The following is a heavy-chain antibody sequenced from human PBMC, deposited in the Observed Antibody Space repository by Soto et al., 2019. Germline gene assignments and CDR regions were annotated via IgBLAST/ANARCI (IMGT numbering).Heavy chain of an antibody. D-gene: IGHD6-19*01. J-gene: IGHJ4*02. CDR3: AQAGYSSGWYFRY. V-gene: IGHV3-30*18. Sequence: PGGSPRLSCAASGFTFSSYGMHWVRQAPGKGLEWVAVISYDGSNKYYADSVKGRFTISRDNSKNTLYLQMNSLRAEDTAVYYCAQAGYSSGWYFRYWGQGTLVNVSS. CDR2: ISYDGSNK. CDR1: GFTFSSYG.